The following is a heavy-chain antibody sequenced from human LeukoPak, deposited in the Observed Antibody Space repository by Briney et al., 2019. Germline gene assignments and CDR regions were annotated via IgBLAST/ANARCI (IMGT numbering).Heavy chain of an antibody. V-gene: IGHV1-2*02. CDR2: INPNSGDT. J-gene: IGHJ4*02. Sequence: ASVKVSCKASGYTITGYYIHWVRQAPGQGLEWMGWINPNSGDTNYAQKFQGRVTMTRDTSINTAFMELSRLRSDDTAVYYCARAPVKIDGLDYWGQGTLVTVSS. D-gene: IGHD2-8*01. CDR1: GYTITGYY. CDR3: ARAPVKIDGLDY.